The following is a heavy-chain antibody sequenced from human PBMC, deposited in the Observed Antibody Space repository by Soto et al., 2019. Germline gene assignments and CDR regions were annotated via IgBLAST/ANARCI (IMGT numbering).Heavy chain of an antibody. Sequence: GGSLRLSCAASGFTFSSYAMSWVRQAPGKGLEWVSAISGSGGSTYYADSVKGRFTISRDNSKNTLYLQMNSLRAEDTAVYYCTKSPAEIFWSGYYYGMDVWGQGTTVTVSS. CDR2: ISGSGGST. V-gene: IGHV3-23*01. CDR3: TKSPAEIFWSGYYYGMDV. CDR1: GFTFSSYA. D-gene: IGHD3-9*01. J-gene: IGHJ6*02.